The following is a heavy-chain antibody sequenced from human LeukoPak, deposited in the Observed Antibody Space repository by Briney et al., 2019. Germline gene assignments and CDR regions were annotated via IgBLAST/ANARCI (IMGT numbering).Heavy chain of an antibody. CDR3: ARGRARVNYYYMDV. Sequence: QTGGSLRLSCAASGFTFSSYEMNWVRQAPGKGLEWVSYISSSGSTIYYADSVKGRFTISRDNAKNSLYLQMNSLRAEDTAVYYCARGRARVNYYYMDVWGKGTTVTISS. J-gene: IGHJ6*03. CDR1: GFTFSSYE. CDR2: ISSSGSTI. V-gene: IGHV3-48*03. D-gene: IGHD4-23*01.